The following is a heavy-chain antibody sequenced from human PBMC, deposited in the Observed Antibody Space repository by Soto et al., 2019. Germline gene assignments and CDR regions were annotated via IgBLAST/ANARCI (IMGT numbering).Heavy chain of an antibody. CDR3: ARDQEDYYDSSGYHWFDP. Sequence: SETLSLTCTVSGGSISSYYWSWIRQPAGKGLEWIGRIYTSGSTNYNPSLKSRVTMSVDTSKNQFSLKLSSVTAADTAVYYCARDQEDYYDSSGYHWFDPWGQGTLVTVSS. CDR1: GGSISSYY. CDR2: IYTSGST. J-gene: IGHJ5*02. D-gene: IGHD3-22*01. V-gene: IGHV4-4*07.